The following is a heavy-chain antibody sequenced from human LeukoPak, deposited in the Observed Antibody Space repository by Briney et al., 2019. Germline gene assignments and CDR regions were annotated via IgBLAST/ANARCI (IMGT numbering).Heavy chain of an antibody. Sequence: GGSLRLSCAVSGFTVSSNYMTWVRQAPGKGLEWVSVIYSGGSTYYADSVKGRFTISRDNSKSTLYLQMNSLRTEDTAVYYCARGDYYGGKPGEFGSWGQGTLVTVSS. CDR3: ARGDYYGGKPGEFGS. CDR2: IYSGGST. J-gene: IGHJ4*02. V-gene: IGHV3-66*02. CDR1: GFTVSSNY. D-gene: IGHD4-23*01.